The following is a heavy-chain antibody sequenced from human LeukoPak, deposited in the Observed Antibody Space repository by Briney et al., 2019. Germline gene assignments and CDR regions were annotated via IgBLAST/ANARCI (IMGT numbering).Heavy chain of an antibody. CDR1: GFTFSSLD. V-gene: IGHV3-23*01. J-gene: IGHJ4*02. CDR2: ISASGSKT. Sequence: GGSLRLSCAASGFTFSSLDMSWDRQAPGEGLEWVSGISASGSKTFYADSVKSRFTISRDNSKNTLYLQMSSLRAEDTAIYYCAKDSVRSGGWFYFDNWGQGTLVSVSS. D-gene: IGHD6-19*01. CDR3: AKDSVRSGGWFYFDN.